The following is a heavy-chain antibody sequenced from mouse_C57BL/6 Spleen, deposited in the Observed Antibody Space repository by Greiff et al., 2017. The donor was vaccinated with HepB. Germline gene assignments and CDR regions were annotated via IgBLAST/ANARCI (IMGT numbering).Heavy chain of an antibody. J-gene: IGHJ3*01. CDR2: IDPSDSYT. V-gene: IGHV1-50*01. Sequence: QVQLQQPGAELVKPGASVKLSCKASGYTFTSYWMQWVKQRPGQGLEWIGEIDPSDSYTNYNQKFKGKATLTVDTSSSTAYMQLSSLTSEDSAVYYCARSPADYYGSSYAYWGQGTLVTVSA. CDR1: GYTFTSYW. D-gene: IGHD1-1*01. CDR3: ARSPADYYGSSYAY.